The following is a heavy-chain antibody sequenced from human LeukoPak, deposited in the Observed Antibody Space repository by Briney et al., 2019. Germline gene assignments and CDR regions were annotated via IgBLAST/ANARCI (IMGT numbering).Heavy chain of an antibody. CDR1: GFTFSGSA. CDR2: IRSKANSYAT. V-gene: IGHV3-73*01. Sequence: GGSLKLSCAASGFTFSGSAMHWVRQASGKGLEWVGRIRSKANSYATAYAASVKGRFTISRDDSKNTAYLQMNSLKTEDTAVYNCTSRPNYYGSSGSAGDYWGQGTLVTVSS. J-gene: IGHJ4*02. D-gene: IGHD3-22*01. CDR3: TSRPNYYGSSGSAGDY.